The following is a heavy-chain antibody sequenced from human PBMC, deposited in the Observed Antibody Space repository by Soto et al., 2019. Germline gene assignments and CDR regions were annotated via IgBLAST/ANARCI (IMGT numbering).Heavy chain of an antibody. J-gene: IGHJ4*02. Sequence: GESLKISCAASGFTLSNYWMMWVRQAPGKGLEWVANIKQDGSEKFYVDSVRGRFTISRDNAKNSLYLQMNSLRAEDTAVYFCARITSASADWGQGTLVTVSS. CDR1: GFTLSNYW. D-gene: IGHD2-2*01. V-gene: IGHV3-7*01. CDR3: ARITSASAD. CDR2: IKQDGSEK.